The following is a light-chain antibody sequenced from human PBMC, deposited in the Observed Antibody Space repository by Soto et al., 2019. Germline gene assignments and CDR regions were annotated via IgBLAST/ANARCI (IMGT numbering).Light chain of an antibody. CDR2: PAP. CDR1: QDISNS. CDR3: LQHKSSPGT. Sequence: DIQMTQSPSAMSASVGDRVTITCRASQDISNSLAWLQQRPGKVPKRLIYPAPSLQSGVPSRFSGSRSGTDFTLTISSLQPEDFATYYFLQHKSSPGTFGQGTKVEIK. V-gene: IGKV1-17*03. J-gene: IGKJ1*01.